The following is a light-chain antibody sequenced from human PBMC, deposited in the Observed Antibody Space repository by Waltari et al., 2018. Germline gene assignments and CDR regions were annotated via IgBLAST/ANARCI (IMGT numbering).Light chain of an antibody. V-gene: IGLV1-47*01. Sequence: QSVLTQPPSASGTPGQRVTISCSGSNSNVGRHYVYWYQQFPDTAPKLLIYRNTQRSSGVPDRFSASKSGTSASLAISGLRSEDEADYFCAAWDDSLSGHVVFGGGTKVTVL. CDR3: AAWDDSLSGHVV. CDR2: RNT. CDR1: NSNVGRHY. J-gene: IGLJ2*01.